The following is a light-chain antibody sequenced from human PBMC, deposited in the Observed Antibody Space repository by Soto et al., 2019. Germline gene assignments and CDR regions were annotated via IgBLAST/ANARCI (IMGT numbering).Light chain of an antibody. CDR3: EQTFSNPRT. CDR2: LAS. V-gene: IGKV1-39*01. J-gene: IGKJ4*01. CDR1: QKIHNF. Sequence: DIQVTQSPSSLSASLGDRVTFTCRASQKIHNFVSWYQQKPGQAPKLLIFLASTLESGVPSRFGGSGSGTDFTLTIIRLQPEDFATYNCEQTFSNPRTFGGGTKVDIK.